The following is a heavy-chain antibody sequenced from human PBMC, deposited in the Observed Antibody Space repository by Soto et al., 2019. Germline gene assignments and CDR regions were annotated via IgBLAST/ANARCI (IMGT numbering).Heavy chain of an antibody. J-gene: IGHJ2*01. CDR1: GFTFSNYD. V-gene: IGHV3-33*01. D-gene: IGHD6-6*01. Sequence: QVQLVESGGGVVQPGTSLRLSCAASGFTFSNYDMHWVRQAPGKGLEWVAIIWYDGSNKDYADSVKGRFTISRDNSKNTLSLLMDSRRADDTVLYYCESHSSDLWGRGTLVTGSS. CDR2: IWYDGSNK. CDR3: ESHSSDL.